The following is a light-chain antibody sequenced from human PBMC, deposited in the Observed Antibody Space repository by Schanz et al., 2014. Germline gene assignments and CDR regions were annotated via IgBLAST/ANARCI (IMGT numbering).Light chain of an antibody. CDR1: QSVSSY. CDR2: GAS. Sequence: EIVLTQSPATLSLSPGERATLSCRASQSVSSYLAWYQQKPGQAPRLLIYGASRRAPGIPDRFSGSGSGSDFTLTISRLDPEDFAVYYCQQYGSSRGSFGQGTKLEIK. CDR3: QQYGSSRGS. J-gene: IGKJ2*04. V-gene: IGKV3-20*01.